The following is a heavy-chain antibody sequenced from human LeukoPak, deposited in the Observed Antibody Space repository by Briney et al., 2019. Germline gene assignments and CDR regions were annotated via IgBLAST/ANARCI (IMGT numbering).Heavy chain of an antibody. CDR2: IKSKTENYAT. CDR3: TRLKDPYDYGDYVFDY. D-gene: IGHD4-17*01. CDR1: GFTFSDSA. J-gene: IGHJ4*02. Sequence: GGSLRLSCVASGFTFSDSAIHWVRQAAGKGLEWVGRIKSKTENYATAYAASVKGRSTVSRDDLKNTAYLQMNSLKTEDTAVYYCTRLKDPYDYGDYVFDYWGQGTLVTVSS. V-gene: IGHV3-73*01.